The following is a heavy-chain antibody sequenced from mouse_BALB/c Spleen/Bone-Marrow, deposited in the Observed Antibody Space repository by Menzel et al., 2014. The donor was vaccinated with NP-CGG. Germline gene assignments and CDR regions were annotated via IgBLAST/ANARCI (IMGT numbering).Heavy chain of an antibody. CDR1: GYSFTSYW. J-gene: IGHJ2*01. D-gene: IGHD2-1*01. V-gene: IGHV1-61*01. CDR2: IRPSDSVT. CDR3: AKDGNPFDF. Sequence: VQRVESGAELVRPGASVKLSCKASGYSFTSYWMNWVKRRPGQGLEWIGMIRPSDSVTRLNQNFKDKATLTVDKSSSTAYIQLSSPTSEDSAVYYCAKDGNPFDFWGQGTTLTVSS.